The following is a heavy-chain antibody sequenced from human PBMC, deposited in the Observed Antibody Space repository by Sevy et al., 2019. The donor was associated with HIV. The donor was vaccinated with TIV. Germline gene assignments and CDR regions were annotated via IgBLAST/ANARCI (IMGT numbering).Heavy chain of an antibody. J-gene: IGHJ5*02. V-gene: IGHV3-30*02. Sequence: GGSLRLSCAGSGFDVSNNYMSWVRQAPGKGLEWVAFIRYDGSNKYYADSVKGRFTISRDDSKNTLYLQMNSLRAEDTALYYCARGTPAFCTGGVCFNWFDPWGQGTLVTVSS. CDR1: GFDVSNNY. CDR2: IRYDGSNK. D-gene: IGHD2-8*02. CDR3: ARGTPAFCTGGVCFNWFDP.